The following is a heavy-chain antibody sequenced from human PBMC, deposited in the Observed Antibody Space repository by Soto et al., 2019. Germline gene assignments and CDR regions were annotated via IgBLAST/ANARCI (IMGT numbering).Heavy chain of an antibody. CDR1: GGSFSGYY. D-gene: IGHD6-13*01. Sequence: SETLSLTCTVYGGSFSGYYWSWIRQPPGKGLEWIGEINYSGSTYYNPSLKSRVTISVDTSKNQFSLKLTSVTAADTAVYYCARPGGSGWFYFDSWGQGSQVTVSS. J-gene: IGHJ4*02. V-gene: IGHV4-34*01. CDR2: INYSGST. CDR3: ARPGGSGWFYFDS.